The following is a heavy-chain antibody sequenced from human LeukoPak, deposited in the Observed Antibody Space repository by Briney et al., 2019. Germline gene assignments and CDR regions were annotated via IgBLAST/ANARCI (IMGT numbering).Heavy chain of an antibody. CDR1: GFSLSTSGLG. D-gene: IGHD3-16*02. J-gene: IGHJ5*02. V-gene: IGHV2-5*01. Sequence: SAPKLVNPTHTLTLTCTFSGFSLSTSGLGVGWIRKPPGKALEWLAPIYWNDDKHYSPSLKSRLTINKDTSKNQVVLTMTNMDPVDTATYYCAHRRVYDYVWGSYRYFWFDPWGRGTLVTVSS. CDR3: AHRRVYDYVWGSYRYFWFDP. CDR2: IYWNDDK.